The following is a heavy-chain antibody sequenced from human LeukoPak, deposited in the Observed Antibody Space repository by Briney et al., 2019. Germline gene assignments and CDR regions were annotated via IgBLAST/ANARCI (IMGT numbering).Heavy chain of an antibody. J-gene: IGHJ5*02. CDR3: ARDRKQWLRGPFDP. V-gene: IGHV4-59*01. CDR2: IHYSGST. Sequence: SETLSLTCTVSGGSISGDYWSWIRQSPGKGLEWIAYIHYSGSTSYNPSLKSRVTISVDTSKNQFSLKLRSVTAADTAVYYCARDRKQWLRGPFDPWGQGTLVTVSS. CDR1: GGSISGDY. D-gene: IGHD6-19*01.